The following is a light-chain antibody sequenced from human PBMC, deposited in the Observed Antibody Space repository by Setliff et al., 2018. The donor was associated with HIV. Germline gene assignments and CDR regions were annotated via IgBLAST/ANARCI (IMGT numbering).Light chain of an antibody. CDR1: SSDVGSYNL. CDR3: CSYAGSSTTYV. Sequence: SALTQPASVSGSPGQSITISCTGTSSDVGSYNLVSWYQQHPGKAPKLMIYEGSKRPSGVSNRSSGSKSGNTASLTISGLQAEDEADYYCCSYAGSSTTYVFGTGTKVTVL. CDR2: EGS. J-gene: IGLJ1*01. V-gene: IGLV2-23*01.